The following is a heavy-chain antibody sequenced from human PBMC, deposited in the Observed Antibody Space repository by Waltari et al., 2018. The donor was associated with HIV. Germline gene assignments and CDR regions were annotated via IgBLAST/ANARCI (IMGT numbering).Heavy chain of an antibody. CDR2: IYYSVST. V-gene: IGHV4-39*01. CDR3: ARYSSSDDSPFDY. D-gene: IGHD6-6*01. Sequence: QLQLQESGPGLVKPSETLSLTCTVSGGSISSSSYYWGWIRQPPGKGLEWIGSIYYSVSTYYNPSLKSRVTISVDTSKNQFSLKLSSVTAADTAVYYCARYSSSDDSPFDYWGQGTLVTVSS. CDR1: GGSISSSSYY. J-gene: IGHJ4*02.